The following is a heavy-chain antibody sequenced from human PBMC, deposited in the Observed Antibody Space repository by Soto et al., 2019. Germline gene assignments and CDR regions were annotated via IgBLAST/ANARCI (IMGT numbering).Heavy chain of an antibody. V-gene: IGHV3-13*01. CDR3: ARDSACGGDCYSLDY. CDR2: IGTAGDT. D-gene: IGHD2-21*02. J-gene: IGHJ4*02. Sequence: PGGSLRLSCAASGFTFSSYNMHWVRQATGKGLEWVSAIGTAGDTYYPGSVKGRFTISRENAKNSLYLQMNSLRAGDTAVYYCARDSACGGDCYSLDYWGQATLVTVSS. CDR1: GFTFSSYN.